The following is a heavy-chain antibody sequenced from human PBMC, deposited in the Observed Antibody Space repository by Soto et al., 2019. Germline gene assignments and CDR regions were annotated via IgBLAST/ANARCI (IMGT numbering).Heavy chain of an antibody. Sequence: RASVKVSCKASGYTFTSYAMHWVRQAPGQRLEWMGWINAGNGNTKYSQKFQGRVTITRDTSASTAYMELSRLRSEDTAVYYCARDQGYDILTGYLYYYYGMDVWGQGTTVTVSS. CDR2: INAGNGNT. CDR3: ARDQGYDILTGYLYYYYGMDV. CDR1: GYTFTSYA. D-gene: IGHD3-9*01. V-gene: IGHV1-3*01. J-gene: IGHJ6*02.